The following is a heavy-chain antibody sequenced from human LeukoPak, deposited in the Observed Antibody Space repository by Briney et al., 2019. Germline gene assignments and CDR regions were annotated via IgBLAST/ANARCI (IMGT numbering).Heavy chain of an antibody. Sequence: SVKVSCKASGGTFSSYAISWVRQAPGQGLEWMGGVIPIFGTANYAQKFQGRVTITADKSTSTAYMELGSLRSEDTAVYYCARATGANYHFDYWGQGTLVTVSS. CDR3: ARATGANYHFDY. J-gene: IGHJ4*02. V-gene: IGHV1-69*06. CDR1: GGTFSSYA. D-gene: IGHD7-27*01. CDR2: VIPIFGTA.